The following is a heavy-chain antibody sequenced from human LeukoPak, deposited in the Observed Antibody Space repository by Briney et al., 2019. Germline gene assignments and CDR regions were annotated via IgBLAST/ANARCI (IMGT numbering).Heavy chain of an antibody. CDR3: ARGAGSSWSGLIDY. CDR1: RFTFSSYW. CDR2: INSDGSST. J-gene: IGHJ4*02. Sequence: PGGSLRFSCAASRFTFSSYWMHWVRQAPGKGLVWVSRINSDGSSTGYADSVKGRFTISRDNAKNTLYLQMNSLRVEDTAVYYCARGAGSSWSGLIDYWGQGTLVTVSS. D-gene: IGHD6-13*01. V-gene: IGHV3-74*01.